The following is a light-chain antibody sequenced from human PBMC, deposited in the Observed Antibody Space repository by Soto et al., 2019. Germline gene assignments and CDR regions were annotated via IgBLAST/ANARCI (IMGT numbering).Light chain of an antibody. Sequence: EIVLTQSPGTLSLSPGERATLSCRASQSVSSSYLAWYQQKPGQAPRLRIYGASSRATGIPDRFSGSGSGTDFTLTISRLEPEDFAVYYCQQYGSSPRTFGQGTK. CDR3: QQYGSSPRT. J-gene: IGKJ1*01. V-gene: IGKV3-20*01. CDR1: QSVSSSY. CDR2: GAS.